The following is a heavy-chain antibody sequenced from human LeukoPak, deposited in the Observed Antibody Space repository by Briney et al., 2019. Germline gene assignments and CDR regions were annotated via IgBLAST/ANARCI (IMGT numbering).Heavy chain of an antibody. V-gene: IGHV1-69*05. Sequence: SVKVSCKASGGTFSSYAISWVRQAPGQGLEWMGRIIPIFGTANYAQKFQGRVTITTDESTSTAYMELSSLRSEDTAVYYCARDPAVDYDYVWGSYRSAYQFDYWGQGTLVTVSS. CDR1: GGTFSSYA. J-gene: IGHJ4*02. CDR3: ARDPAVDYDYVWGSYRSAYQFDY. D-gene: IGHD3-16*02. CDR2: IIPIFGTA.